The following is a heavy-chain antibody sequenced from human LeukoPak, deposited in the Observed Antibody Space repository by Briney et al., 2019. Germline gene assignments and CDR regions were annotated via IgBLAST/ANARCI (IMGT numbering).Heavy chain of an antibody. V-gene: IGHV1-69*13. Sequence: ASVKVSCKASGGTFSSYAIIWVRQAPGQGLEWMGGIIPIFGTANYAQKFQGRVTITADESTSTAYMELSSLRSEDTAVYYCARVGAYCDGDCYSFDYWGQGTLVTVSS. D-gene: IGHD2-21*01. J-gene: IGHJ4*02. CDR2: IIPIFGTA. CDR3: ARVGAYCDGDCYSFDY. CDR1: GGTFSSYA.